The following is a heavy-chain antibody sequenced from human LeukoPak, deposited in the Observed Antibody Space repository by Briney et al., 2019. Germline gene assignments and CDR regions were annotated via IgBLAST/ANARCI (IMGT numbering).Heavy chain of an antibody. CDR1: GGSFIGYH. CDR2: FHHGGSP. CDR3: ARAGNYFYYYMAV. Sequence: SETLSLTCAVSGGSFIGYHYTWIRQPPGKGLEWIGEFHHGGSPKYNPSLKSRVTRSLNPYKIQVSLTLTSVNAADTAVYYCARAGNYFYYYMAVWGKGTTVTVSS. V-gene: IGHV4-34*01. D-gene: IGHD6-13*01. J-gene: IGHJ6*03.